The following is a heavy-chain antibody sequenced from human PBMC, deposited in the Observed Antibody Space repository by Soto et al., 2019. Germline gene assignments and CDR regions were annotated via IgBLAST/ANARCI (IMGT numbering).Heavy chain of an antibody. CDR3: ARGRPPRPAAVSWWFDP. Sequence: QVQLVQSGAEVKKPGASVKVSCKASGYTFTGYYMHWVRQAPGQGLEWMGWINPNSGGTNYAQKFQGRDTMTRDTSFSTAYMELSRLRSDDTAVYYCARGRPPRPAAVSWWFDPWGQGTLVTVSS. V-gene: IGHV1-2*02. J-gene: IGHJ5*02. D-gene: IGHD2-2*01. CDR1: GYTFTGYY. CDR2: INPNSGGT.